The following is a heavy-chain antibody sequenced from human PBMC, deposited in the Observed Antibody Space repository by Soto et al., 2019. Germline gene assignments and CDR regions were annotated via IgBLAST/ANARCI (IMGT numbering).Heavy chain of an antibody. J-gene: IGHJ6*03. CDR2: ISGSGGST. D-gene: IGHD3-3*01. Sequence: EVQLLESGGGLVQPGGSLRLSCAASGFTFSSYAMSWVRQAPGKGLEWVSAISGSGGSTYYADSVKGRFTISRDNSKNTLYLQMNSLRAEETAVYYCAKGGLNYDFWSGYSDYYYYMDVWGKGTTVTVSS. CDR3: AKGGLNYDFWSGYSDYYYYMDV. CDR1: GFTFSSYA. V-gene: IGHV3-23*01.